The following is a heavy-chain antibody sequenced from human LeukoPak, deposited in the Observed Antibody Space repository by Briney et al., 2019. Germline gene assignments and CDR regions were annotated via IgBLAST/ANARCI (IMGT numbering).Heavy chain of an antibody. CDR1: GGSFSGYY. Sequence: SETLSLTCAVYGGSFSGYYWSWIRQPPGKGLEWIGEINHSGSTNYNPSLKSRVTISVDTSKNQFSLKLSSVTAADTAVYYCARVATIFGVVMEAYCYYYGMDVWGQGTTVTVSS. V-gene: IGHV4-34*01. CDR3: ARVATIFGVVMEAYCYYYGMDV. D-gene: IGHD3-3*01. J-gene: IGHJ6*02. CDR2: INHSGST.